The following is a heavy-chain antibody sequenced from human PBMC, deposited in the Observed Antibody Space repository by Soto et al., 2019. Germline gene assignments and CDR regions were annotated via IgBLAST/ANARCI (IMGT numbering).Heavy chain of an antibody. Sequence: SETLSLTCAVSGYSISTGFNWAWIRQPPGKGLEWIGSIYHSGSTYYNLSLKSRVTISSDASKNQISLKLSSVTAADTALYYSALDWGTGFYQLDSWGQGTLVTVSS. D-gene: IGHD2-2*01. CDR1: GYSISTGFN. J-gene: IGHJ4*02. V-gene: IGHV4-38-2*01. CDR2: IYHSGST. CDR3: ALDWGTGFYQLDS.